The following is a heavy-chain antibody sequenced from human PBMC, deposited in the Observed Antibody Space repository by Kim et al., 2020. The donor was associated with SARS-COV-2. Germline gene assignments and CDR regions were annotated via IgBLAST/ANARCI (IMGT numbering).Heavy chain of an antibody. V-gene: IGHV3-23*01. CDR1: GFSFSSYA. CDR2: ISGSGGST. J-gene: IGHJ4*02. Sequence: GGSLRLSCAASGFSFSSYAMSWVRQAPGKGLEWVSSISGSGGSTYYADSVKGRFTISRDNSKNTLYLQMSSLRAEDTAVYSCARDPSAYYGGSGYYYSGYFDSWGQGTRVIVSS. D-gene: IGHD3-22*01. CDR3: ARDPSAYYGGSGYYYSGYFDS.